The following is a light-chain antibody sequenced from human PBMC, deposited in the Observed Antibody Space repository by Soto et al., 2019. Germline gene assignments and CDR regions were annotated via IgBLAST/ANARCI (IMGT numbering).Light chain of an antibody. CDR3: QQNHTFPCT. J-gene: IGKJ1*01. CDR2: AAS. V-gene: IGKV1-39*01. CDR1: QIIGSN. Sequence: QLSQTPSSLSASVIDRITITFLASQIIGSNLNWYQQSPGKAPKLLVFAASSKPRGVPLRFDARGSGTDFSLTIYSLQPEDFVTYYCQQNHTFPCTFGQGTKVDIK.